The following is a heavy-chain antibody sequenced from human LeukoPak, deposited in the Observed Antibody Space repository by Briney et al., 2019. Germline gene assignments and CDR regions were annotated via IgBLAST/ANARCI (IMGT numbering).Heavy chain of an antibody. D-gene: IGHD2-2*01. V-gene: IGHV3-30*03. CDR3: ARDLYCSSTSCYEGSGAFDI. CDR2: ISYDGINK. CDR1: GFTFSSYG. Sequence: PGGSLRLSCAASGFTFSSYGMHWVRQAPGKGLNWVAVISYDGINKYYADSVKGRFTISRDNSKNTLYLQMNSLRAEDTAVYYCARDLYCSSTSCYEGSGAFDIWGQGTMVTVSS. J-gene: IGHJ3*02.